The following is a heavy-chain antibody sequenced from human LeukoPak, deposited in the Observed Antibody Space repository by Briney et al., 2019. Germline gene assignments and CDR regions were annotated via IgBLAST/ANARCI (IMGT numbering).Heavy chain of an antibody. V-gene: IGHV5-51*01. CDR3: ARRNDYYYAMDV. CDR2: IYPGDSDT. J-gene: IGHJ6*02. Sequence: GESLKISCKGSGYSFTSYWIGWARQMPGKGLGWMGVIYPGDSDTRYSPSFQGQVTFSADKSATTAYLQWSSLKASDTAVYYCARRNDYYYAMDVWGQGTTVTVSS. CDR1: GYSFTSYW.